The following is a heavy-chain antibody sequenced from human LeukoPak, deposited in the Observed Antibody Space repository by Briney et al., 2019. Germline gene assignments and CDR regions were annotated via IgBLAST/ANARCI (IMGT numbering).Heavy chain of an antibody. Sequence: GGSLRLSCAPSVLTFSRHWMHWLRQAPGKGLVWVSRIYSDGSDTSYADSVKGRFTISRDNAKNTLYLQMHSLRAEDTAVYYCGRDGGPYISMIAAASLYYNRMDVWGQGTTVTVSS. V-gene: IGHV3-74*01. D-gene: IGHD3-22*01. CDR3: GRDGGPYISMIAAASLYYNRMDV. J-gene: IGHJ6*02. CDR1: VLTFSRHW. CDR2: IYSDGSDT.